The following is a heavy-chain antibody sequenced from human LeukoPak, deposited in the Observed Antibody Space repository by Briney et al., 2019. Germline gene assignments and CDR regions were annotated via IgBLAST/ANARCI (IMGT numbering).Heavy chain of an antibody. Sequence: SSETLSLTCTVSGYSISSGYYWGWIRQPPGKGLEWIGSIYHSGSTYYNPSLKSRVTISVDTSKNQFSLKLSSVTAADTAVYYCARGGYYYDSSGYYRFDYWGQGTLVTVSS. CDR2: IYHSGST. V-gene: IGHV4-38-2*02. J-gene: IGHJ4*02. CDR3: ARGGYYYDSSGYYRFDY. CDR1: GYSISSGYY. D-gene: IGHD3-22*01.